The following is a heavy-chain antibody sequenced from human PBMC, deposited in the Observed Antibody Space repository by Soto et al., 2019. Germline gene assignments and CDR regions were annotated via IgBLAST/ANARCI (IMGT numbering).Heavy chain of an antibody. CDR2: INSDGSST. V-gene: IGHV3-74*01. Sequence: RRSLRLSCAASGFTFSSYSMHWVRQAPGKGLVWVSRINSDGSSTSCADSVKGRFTISRDNAKNTLYLQMNSLRAEDTAVYYCARVETFYYDSSGYWVPYYWGQRNIDTGSS. CDR1: GFTFSSYS. J-gene: IGHJ4*02. CDR3: ARVETFYYDSSGYWVPYY. D-gene: IGHD3-22*01.